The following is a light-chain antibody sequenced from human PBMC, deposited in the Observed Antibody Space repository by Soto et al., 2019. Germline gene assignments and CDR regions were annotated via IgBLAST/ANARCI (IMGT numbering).Light chain of an antibody. CDR3: QQYNSYSIT. V-gene: IGKV1-5*03. CDR1: QSISSW. Sequence: DIQMTQSPSTLSASVGDRVTITCRASQSISSWLAWYQQKPGKAPKLLIYKASSLESGVPSRFSGSGSGTEFTLTISSLQPHDFATYYCQQYNSYSITSGQGTRLEIK. CDR2: KAS. J-gene: IGKJ5*01.